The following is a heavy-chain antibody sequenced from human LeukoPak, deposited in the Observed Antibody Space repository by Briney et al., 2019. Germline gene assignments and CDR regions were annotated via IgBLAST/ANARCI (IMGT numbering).Heavy chain of an antibody. Sequence: GGSLRLSCTASGFAFDEHGMSWVRQVPGKGLEWVSGINWSGGSTGCADPLRGRFTISRDNAKNSLYLQMDSLRAEDTALYYCARAPTTSPFYFDYWGQGTLVTVSS. CDR3: ARAPTTSPFYFDY. J-gene: IGHJ4*02. V-gene: IGHV3-20*04. CDR1: GFAFDEHG. D-gene: IGHD1-26*01. CDR2: INWSGGST.